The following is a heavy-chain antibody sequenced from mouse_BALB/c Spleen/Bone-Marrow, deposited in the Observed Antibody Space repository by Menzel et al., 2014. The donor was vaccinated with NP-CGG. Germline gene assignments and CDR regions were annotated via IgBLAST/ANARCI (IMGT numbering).Heavy chain of an antibody. Sequence: VQLQQSGAELVKPGASVKLSCTASGFNIKDTYMHWVKQRPEQGLEWIGRIDPANGNTKYDPKFQGKATITADTSSNTAYLQLSSLTSEGTAVYYCASYYYGSSSFAYWVKGTLFTVS. J-gene: IGHJ3*01. CDR1: GFNIKDTY. D-gene: IGHD1-1*01. V-gene: IGHV14-3*02. CDR3: ASYYYGSSSFAY. CDR2: IDPANGNT.